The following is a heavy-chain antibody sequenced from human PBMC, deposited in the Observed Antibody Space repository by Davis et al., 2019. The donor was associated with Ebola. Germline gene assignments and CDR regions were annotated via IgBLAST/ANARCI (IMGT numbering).Heavy chain of an antibody. CDR2: ISSSGSTI. CDR1: GFTFSDYY. CDR3: ARETYSGSYFDY. D-gene: IGHD1-26*01. J-gene: IGHJ4*02. V-gene: IGHV3-11*01. Sequence: GGSLRLPCAASGFTFSDYYMSWIRQAPGKGLEWVSYISSSGSTIYYADSVKGRFTISRDNAKNSLYLQMNSLRAEDTAVYYCARETYSGSYFDYWGQGTLVTVSS.